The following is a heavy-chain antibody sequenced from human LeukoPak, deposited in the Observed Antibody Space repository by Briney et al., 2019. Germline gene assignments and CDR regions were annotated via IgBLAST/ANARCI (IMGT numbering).Heavy chain of an antibody. CDR1: GFTFSSYA. J-gene: IGHJ3*02. CDR3: ARDWGYYDSSYAFDI. D-gene: IGHD3-22*01. Sequence: SGGSLRLSGAASGFTFSSYAMHWVRQAPGKGLEWVAVISYDGSNKYYADSVKGRFTISRDNSKNTLYLQMNSLRAEDTAVYYCARDWGYYDSSYAFDIWGQGTMVTVSS. V-gene: IGHV3-30-3*01. CDR2: ISYDGSNK.